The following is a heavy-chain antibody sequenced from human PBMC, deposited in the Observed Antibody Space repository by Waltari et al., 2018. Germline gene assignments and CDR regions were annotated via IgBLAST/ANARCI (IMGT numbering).Heavy chain of an antibody. Sequence: EVQLVETGGALIHPGGYLRLSCAASDCIVRNNYMAWVRQAPGKGLEWVSVIYAGGGSDSADSVRGRFTISRDNSKNTLYLEMNALRPDDTAVYYCATLGAYLGAFEVWGRGTMVTVSS. CDR3: ATLGAYLGAFEV. D-gene: IGHD3-16*01. J-gene: IGHJ3*01. V-gene: IGHV3-53*02. CDR2: IYAGGGS. CDR1: DCIVRNNY.